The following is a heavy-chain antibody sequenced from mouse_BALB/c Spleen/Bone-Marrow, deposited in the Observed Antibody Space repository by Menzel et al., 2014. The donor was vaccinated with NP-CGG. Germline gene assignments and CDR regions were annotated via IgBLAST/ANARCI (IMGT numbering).Heavy chain of an antibody. D-gene: IGHD3-1*01. V-gene: IGHV14-3*02. CDR3: ARGLPFYPMDY. CDR2: IDPANGNT. J-gene: IGHJ4*01. CDR1: GFNIKDIY. Sequence: EVQRVESGAELVKPGASVKLSCTASGFNIKDIYMLWVKQRPEQGLEWIGRIDPANGNTKYDPKFQGKATITADTSSNTAYLHLSSLTSEDTAVYYCARGLPFYPMDYWGQGPSVTVS.